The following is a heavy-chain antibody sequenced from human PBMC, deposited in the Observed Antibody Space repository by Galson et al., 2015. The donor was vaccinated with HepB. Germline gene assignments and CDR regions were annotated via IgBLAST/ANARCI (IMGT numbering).Heavy chain of an antibody. CDR2: IYPGDSDT. V-gene: IGHV5-51*01. Sequence: QSGAEVKKPGESLKISCKGSGYSFTNYWIAWWRQMPGNGLEWMGIIYPGDSDTRYSPSFQGQVTISADKSISTASLQWSSLKASDTAMYYCARGGIAAAVGLHYYHGVDVWGQGTTVTVSS. CDR1: GYSFTNYW. D-gene: IGHD6-13*01. J-gene: IGHJ6*02. CDR3: ARGGIAAAVGLHYYHGVDV.